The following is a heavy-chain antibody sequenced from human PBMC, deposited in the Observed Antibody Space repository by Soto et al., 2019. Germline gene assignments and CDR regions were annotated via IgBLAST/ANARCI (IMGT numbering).Heavy chain of an antibody. Sequence: QVQLVQSGAEVKKPGSSVKVSCKASGGTFSSYTISWVRQAPGQGLEWMGRIIPILGIANYAQKFQGRVTITADKSTSTAYMELSSLRSEDTAVYYCARARAPRVLRAVAGPYYFDYWGQGTLVTVSS. CDR3: ARARAPRVLRAVAGPYYFDY. CDR1: GGTFSSYT. CDR2: IIPILGIA. D-gene: IGHD6-19*01. J-gene: IGHJ4*02. V-gene: IGHV1-69*02.